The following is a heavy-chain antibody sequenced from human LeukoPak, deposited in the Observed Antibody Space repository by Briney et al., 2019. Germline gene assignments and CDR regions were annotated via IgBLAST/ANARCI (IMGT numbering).Heavy chain of an antibody. CDR2: ISNSGDST. Sequence: GGSLRLSCAASGFIFNNYVMNWVRQAPGKGLEWVSSISNSGDSTYYADSVKGRFTISRDNSKNTLFLQMNSLRAEDTAVYYCAKPPTVTTWVFDQWGQGTLVTVSS. CDR1: GFIFNNYV. D-gene: IGHD4-17*01. V-gene: IGHV3-23*01. CDR3: AKPPTVTTWVFDQ. J-gene: IGHJ4*02.